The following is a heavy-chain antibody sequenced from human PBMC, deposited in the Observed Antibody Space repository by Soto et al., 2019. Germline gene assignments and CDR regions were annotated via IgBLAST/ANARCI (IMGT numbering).Heavy chain of an antibody. CDR1: GGSISTSNYY. V-gene: IGHV4-39*01. CDR2: IYYRGDT. CDR3: AKLTSPTARPDY. Sequence: SETLSLTCTVSGGSISTSNYYWAWVRQAPGKGLEWIANIYYRGDTYYHPSLRSRLTVSVDTSKNQFSLKLSSLTAADTAIYFCAKLTSPTARPDYWGQGTLVTVSS. J-gene: IGHJ4*02. D-gene: IGHD6-6*01.